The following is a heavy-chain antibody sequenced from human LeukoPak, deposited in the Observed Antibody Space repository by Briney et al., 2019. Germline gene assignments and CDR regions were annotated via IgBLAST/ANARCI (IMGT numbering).Heavy chain of an antibody. Sequence: KPGGSLRLSCTASGLTFSTSGFNWVRQAPGKGLEWVASIGPTGSDRHHADSIKGRFTISRDNANNFLYLQMNSLRAEDTAVYYCATETNGRHYDYWGQGTLLTVSS. CDR2: IGPTGSDR. J-gene: IGHJ4*02. D-gene: IGHD1-14*01. CDR3: ATETNGRHYDY. V-gene: IGHV3-21*06. CDR1: GLTFSTSG.